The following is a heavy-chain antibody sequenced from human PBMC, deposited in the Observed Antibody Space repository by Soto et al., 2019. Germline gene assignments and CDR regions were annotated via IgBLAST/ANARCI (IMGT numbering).Heavy chain of an antibody. CDR3: AKEFFDSSGFYPSLDALDI. CDR2: ISNDGGDK. CDR1: GFTLGTYG. J-gene: IGHJ3*02. D-gene: IGHD3-22*01. Sequence: QVQLAESGGGVVQPGRSLTITCAASGFTLGTYGMHWVRQAPGKGLEWVAVISNDGGDKYYSDSVMGRFTISRDNSKNTLFLQMNSLRAEDTAVYFCAKEFFDSSGFYPSLDALDIWGQWTVVTVSS. V-gene: IGHV3-30*18.